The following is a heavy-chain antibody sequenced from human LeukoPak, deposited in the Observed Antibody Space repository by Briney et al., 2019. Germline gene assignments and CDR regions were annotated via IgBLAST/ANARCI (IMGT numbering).Heavy chain of an antibody. CDR1: GGSFSGYY. CDR2: INHSGST. Sequence: SETLSLTCAVYGGSFSGYYWSWIRQPPGKGLEWIGEINHSGSTNYNPSLKSRVTISVDTSKNQFSLKLSSVTAADTAVYYCARRRRITMVRGFDPWGQGTLVTVSS. CDR3: ARRRRITMVRGFDP. V-gene: IGHV4-34*01. D-gene: IGHD3-10*01. J-gene: IGHJ5*02.